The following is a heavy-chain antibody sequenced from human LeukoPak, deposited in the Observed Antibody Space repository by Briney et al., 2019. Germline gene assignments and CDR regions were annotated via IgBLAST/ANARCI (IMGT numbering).Heavy chain of an antibody. CDR1: GFTFSSYA. CDR3: AKDLVGWFGELFTGDFDY. D-gene: IGHD3-10*01. CDR2: ISGSGGST. Sequence: GGSLRLSCAAPGFTFSSYAMSWVRQAPGKGLEWVSAISGSGGSTYYADSVKGRFTISRDNSKNTLYLQMNSLRAEDTAVYYCAKDLVGWFGELFTGDFDYWGQGTLVTVSS. V-gene: IGHV3-23*01. J-gene: IGHJ4*02.